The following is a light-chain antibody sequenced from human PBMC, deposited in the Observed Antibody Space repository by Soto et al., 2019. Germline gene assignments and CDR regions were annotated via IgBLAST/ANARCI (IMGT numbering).Light chain of an antibody. V-gene: IGKV1-39*01. CDR2: SAS. CDR3: QQSITAPLT. CDR1: QSINNY. J-gene: IGKJ4*01. Sequence: DIQMTQSPSSLSASVGDRVTITCRASQSINNYLNWYQQKPGKAHKLLIYSASSLQSGVPSRFSGSGSGTDFTLTIAGLQPEDSASYVCQQSITAPLTFGGGTKVEIK.